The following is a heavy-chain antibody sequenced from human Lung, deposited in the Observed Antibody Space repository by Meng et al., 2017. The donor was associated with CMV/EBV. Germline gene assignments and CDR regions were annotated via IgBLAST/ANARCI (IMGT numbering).Heavy chain of an antibody. CDR2: IYYSGST. J-gene: IGHJ5*02. CDR3: ARGYCSSTSCHRWFDP. Sequence: GSSSSGDYYWGWSRQPPGKGLEWIGYIYYSGSTYYNPSLKSRVTISVDTSKNQFSLKLSSVTAADTAAYYCARGYCSSTSCHRWFDPWGQGTLVTVSS. CDR1: GSSSSGDYY. V-gene: IGHV4-30-4*08. D-gene: IGHD2-2*02.